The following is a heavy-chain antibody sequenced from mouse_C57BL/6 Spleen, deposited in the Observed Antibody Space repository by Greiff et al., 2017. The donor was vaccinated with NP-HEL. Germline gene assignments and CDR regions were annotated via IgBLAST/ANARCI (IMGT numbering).Heavy chain of an antibody. CDR2: IYPGDGDT. CDR1: GYAFSSSW. J-gene: IGHJ4*01. Sequence: VQLQKSGPELVKPGASVKISCKASGYAFSSSWMNWVKQRPGKGLEWIGRIYPGDGDTNYNGKFKGKATLTADKSSSTAYMQLSSLTSEDSAVYFCARRSNDYAMDYWGQGTSVTVSS. D-gene: IGHD2-5*01. CDR3: ARRSNDYAMDY. V-gene: IGHV1-82*01.